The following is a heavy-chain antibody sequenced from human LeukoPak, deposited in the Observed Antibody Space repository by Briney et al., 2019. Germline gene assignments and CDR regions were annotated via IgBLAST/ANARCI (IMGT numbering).Heavy chain of an antibody. J-gene: IGHJ6*02. CDR3: ARDRGRLLVPKYYYYGMDV. Sequence: GGSLRLSCAASGFTFSSYWMSWVRQAPGKGLEWVANIKQDGSEEYYVDSVKGRFTISRDNAKNSLYLQMNSLRAEDTAVYYCARDRGRLLVPKYYYYGMDVWGQGTTVTVS. V-gene: IGHV3-7*03. CDR2: IKQDGSEE. D-gene: IGHD2-8*02. CDR1: GFTFSSYW.